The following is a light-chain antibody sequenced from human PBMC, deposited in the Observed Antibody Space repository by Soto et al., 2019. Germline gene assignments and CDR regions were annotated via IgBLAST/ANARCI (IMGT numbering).Light chain of an antibody. Sequence: QSALTQPASVSGSPGQSITISCTGTSSDVGGYNFVSWYQQHPGKAPKLMIFEVNNRPSGVSNRFSGSKSGNTASLTIPGLQAEDEADYYCSSWTSSTTQVLGGGTKVTVL. CDR1: SSDVGGYNF. V-gene: IGLV2-14*01. CDR2: EVN. J-gene: IGLJ2*01. CDR3: SSWTSSTTQV.